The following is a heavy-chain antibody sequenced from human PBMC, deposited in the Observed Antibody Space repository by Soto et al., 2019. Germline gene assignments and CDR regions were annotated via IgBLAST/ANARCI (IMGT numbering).Heavy chain of an antibody. CDR2: ISSSSSYI. CDR1: GFTFSSYS. Sequence: GGSLRLSCAASGFTFSSYSMNWVRQAPGKGLEWVSSISSSSSYIYYADSVKGRFTISRDNAKNSLYLQMNSLRAEDTAVYYCARDSDTNWNPTNWYFDLWGRGTLVTVSS. J-gene: IGHJ2*01. V-gene: IGHV3-21*01. CDR3: ARDSDTNWNPTNWYFDL. D-gene: IGHD1-20*01.